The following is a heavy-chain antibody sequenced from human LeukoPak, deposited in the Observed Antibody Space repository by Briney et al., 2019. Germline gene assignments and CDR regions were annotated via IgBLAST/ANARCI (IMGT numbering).Heavy chain of an antibody. CDR3: ASQYSSSVDY. J-gene: IGHJ4*02. Sequence: GGSLRLSCAASGFPFSSYSMNWVRQAPGKGLEWVSSISSSSSYIYYADSVKGRFTISRDNAKNSLYLQMNSLRAEDTAVYYCASQYSSSVDYWGQGTLVTVSS. CDR1: GFPFSSYS. V-gene: IGHV3-21*01. CDR2: ISSSSSYI. D-gene: IGHD6-6*01.